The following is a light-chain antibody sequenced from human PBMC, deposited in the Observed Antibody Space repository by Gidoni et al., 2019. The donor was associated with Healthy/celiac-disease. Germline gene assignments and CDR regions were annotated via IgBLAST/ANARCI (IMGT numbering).Light chain of an antibody. V-gene: IGKV4-1*01. J-gene: IGKJ3*01. CDR3: QQYYSTPFT. CDR2: WAS. Sequence: DILMTQSPDSLAVSLGERATINCKSSQSVLYSSSNKNYLAWYQQKPGQPPKLLIYWASTRESGVPDRFSGSGSGTDFTLTISSLQAEDVAVYYCQQYYSTPFTFXSXTKVEIK. CDR1: QSVLYSSSNKNY.